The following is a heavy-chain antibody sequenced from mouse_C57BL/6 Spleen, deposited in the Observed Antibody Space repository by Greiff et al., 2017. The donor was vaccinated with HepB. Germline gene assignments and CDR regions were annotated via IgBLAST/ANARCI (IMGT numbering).Heavy chain of an antibody. CDR2: INPSSGYT. CDR3: ASLFITTVVAPHWYFDV. CDR1: GYTFTSYW. J-gene: IGHJ1*03. D-gene: IGHD1-1*01. V-gene: IGHV1-7*01. Sequence: QVQLKESGAELAKPGASVKLSCKASGYTFTSYWMHWVKQRPGQGLEWIGYINPSSGYTKYNQKFKDKATLTADKSSSTAYMQLSSLTYEDSAVYYCASLFITTVVAPHWYFDVWGTGTTVTVSS.